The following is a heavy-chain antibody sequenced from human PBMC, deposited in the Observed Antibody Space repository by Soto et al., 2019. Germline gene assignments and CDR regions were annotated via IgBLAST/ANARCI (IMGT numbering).Heavy chain of an antibody. CDR1: GFTFSSYG. V-gene: IGHV3-30*18. Sequence: QVQLVESGGGVVQPGRSLRLSCAASGFTFSSYGMHWVRQAPGKGLERVAVISYDGSNKYYADSVKGRFTISRDNAKNTLYLQMNSLRAEDTAVCYCAKDRRPNYYYGMDVWGQGTTVTVSS. CDR2: ISYDGSNK. J-gene: IGHJ6*02. D-gene: IGHD6-25*01. CDR3: AKDRRPNYYYGMDV.